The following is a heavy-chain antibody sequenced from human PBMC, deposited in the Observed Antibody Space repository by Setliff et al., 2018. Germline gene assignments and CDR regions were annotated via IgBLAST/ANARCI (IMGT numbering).Heavy chain of an antibody. V-gene: IGHV1-18*01. CDR1: GYTFTSYG. CDR2: ISAYNGNT. CDR3: SRMITPHRWSYYYYYMDV. J-gene: IGHJ6*03. D-gene: IGHD3-16*01. Sequence: ASVKGSCKASGYTFTSYGISWVRQAPGQGLEWMGWISAYNGNTNYAQKLQGRVTMTADTSTGTAYMELRSLRSDDTAVYYCSRMITPHRWSYYYYYMDVWGKGTTVTVSS.